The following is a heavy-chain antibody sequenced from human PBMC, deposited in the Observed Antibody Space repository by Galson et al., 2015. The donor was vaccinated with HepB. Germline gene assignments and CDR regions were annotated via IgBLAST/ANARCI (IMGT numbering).Heavy chain of an antibody. CDR1: GFTFSSYS. V-gene: IGHV3-21*01. J-gene: IGHJ4*02. Sequence: SLRLSCAASGFTFSSYSMNWVRQAPGKGLEWVSSISSSSSYIYYADSVKGRFTISRDNAKNSLYLQMNSLRAEDTAVYYCARDSQWLAHFDYWGQGTLVTVSS. CDR2: ISSSSSYI. CDR3: ARDSQWLAHFDY. D-gene: IGHD6-19*01.